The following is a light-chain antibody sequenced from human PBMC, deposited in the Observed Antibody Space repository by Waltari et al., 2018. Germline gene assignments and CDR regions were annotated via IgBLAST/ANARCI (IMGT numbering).Light chain of an antibody. CDR2: DVS. J-gene: IGLJ2*01. CDR1: SNDIGSYNY. CDR3: SSYTSSGTLV. V-gene: IGLV2-14*03. Sequence: QSALTQPASVSGSPGQSITISCSGTSNDIGSYNYISWYQQHPGRAPKLMIYDVSDRPSGLSDRFSGSESGNTASLSISGLQAEDEADYYCSSYTSSGTLVFGGGTKLTVL.